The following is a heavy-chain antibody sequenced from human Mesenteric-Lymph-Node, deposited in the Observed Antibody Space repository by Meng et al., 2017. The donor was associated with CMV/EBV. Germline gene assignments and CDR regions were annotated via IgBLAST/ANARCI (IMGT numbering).Heavy chain of an antibody. Sequence: ASVKVSCKASGYTFTGYYIHWVRQAPGQGLEWMGIINPSGGSTTYAQKFQGRVTMTRDTSTSTVFMELSSLRSDDTAVYFCEREITAYYYDTPVKRTAFDYWGQGTLVTVSS. D-gene: IGHD3-22*01. CDR1: GYTFTGYY. CDR2: INPSGGST. CDR3: EREITAYYYDTPVKRTAFDY. V-gene: IGHV1-46*01. J-gene: IGHJ4*02.